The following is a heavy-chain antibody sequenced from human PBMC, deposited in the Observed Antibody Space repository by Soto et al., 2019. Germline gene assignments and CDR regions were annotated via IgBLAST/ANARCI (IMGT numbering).Heavy chain of an antibody. J-gene: IGHJ6*02. CDR1: GFTFSSYS. CDR2: ISSSSSYI. V-gene: IGHV3-21*01. CDR3: ARDRYCSSTSCTIFGVVIRPYGMDV. Sequence: GGSLRLSCAASGFTFSSYSMNWVRQAPGKGLEWVSSISSSSSYIYYADSVKGQFTISRDNAKNSLYLQMNSLRAEDTAVYYCARDRYCSSTSCTIFGVVIRPYGMDVWGQGTTVTVSS. D-gene: IGHD2-2*01.